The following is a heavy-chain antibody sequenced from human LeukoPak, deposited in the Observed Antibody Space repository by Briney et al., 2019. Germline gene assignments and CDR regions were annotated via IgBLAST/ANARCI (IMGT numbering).Heavy chain of an antibody. CDR2: ISYDGSNK. CDR1: GFTFSSYG. J-gene: IGHJ4*02. V-gene: IGHV3-30*18. CDR3: AKDSSIAAAGTIHY. D-gene: IGHD6-13*01. Sequence: SGGSLRLSCAASGFTFSSYGMHWVRQAPGKGLEWVAVISYDGSNKYYADSVKGRFTISRDNSKNTLYLQVNSLRAEDTAVYYCAKDSSIAAAGTIHYWGQGTLVTVSS.